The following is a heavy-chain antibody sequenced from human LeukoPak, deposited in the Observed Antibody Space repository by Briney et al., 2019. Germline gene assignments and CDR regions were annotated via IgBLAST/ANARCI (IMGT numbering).Heavy chain of an antibody. J-gene: IGHJ4*02. V-gene: IGHV1-2*02. Sequence: ASVKVSCKASGYTFTGYYMHWVRQAPGQGLEWMGWINPNSGGTNYAQKLQGRVTMTRDTSISTAYMELSSLRSEDTAVYYCATGIVTVTTLIYWGQGTLVTVSS. CDR2: INPNSGGT. D-gene: IGHD4-17*01. CDR3: ATGIVTVTTLIY. CDR1: GYTFTGYY.